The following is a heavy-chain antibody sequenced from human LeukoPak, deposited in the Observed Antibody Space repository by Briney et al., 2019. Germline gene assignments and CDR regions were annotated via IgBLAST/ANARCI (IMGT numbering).Heavy chain of an antibody. D-gene: IGHD3-10*01. Sequence: PSETLSLTCTVSGGSISSYYWSWIRQPPGKGLEWIGYIYYSGSTNYNPSLKSRVTISVDTSKNQFSLKLSSVTAADTAVYYCARARRYYGPYLDYWGQGTLVTVSS. J-gene: IGHJ4*02. V-gene: IGHV4-59*01. CDR1: GGSISSYY. CDR2: IYYSGST. CDR3: ARARRYYGPYLDY.